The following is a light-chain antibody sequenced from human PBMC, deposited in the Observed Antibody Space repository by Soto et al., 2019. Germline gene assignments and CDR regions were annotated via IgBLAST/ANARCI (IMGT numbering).Light chain of an antibody. V-gene: IGKV2-30*01. J-gene: IGKJ1*01. CDR2: KVS. CDR1: QSLVFSDGNTY. Sequence: DVVMTQSPLSLPVTLGQPASISCRASQSLVFSDGNTYLNWFQQRPGQSPRRLIYKVSNRESGVPDRFSGGGLATDYTLKITRVEADDVGVYYGMQTTHRPRTFSQGTKVEIK. CDR3: MQTTHRPRT.